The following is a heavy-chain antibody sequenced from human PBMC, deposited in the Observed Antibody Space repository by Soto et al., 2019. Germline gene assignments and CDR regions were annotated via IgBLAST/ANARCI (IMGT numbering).Heavy chain of an antibody. CDR2: IFYTGTT. D-gene: IGHD2-2*01. CDR1: RASIASGGYY. J-gene: IGHJ4*02. V-gene: IGHV4-31*01. CDR3: PRLLALPTMTHCGY. Sequence: QAQLQESGPGLVQPSQTLFLTCTVSRASIASGGYYWSWIRQHPRKGLEWVGTIFYTGTTFYNPSSGSPLPWSLNAPKSQFSLKLTSATAENTALYYCPRLLALPTMTHCGYWGKGVLATASP.